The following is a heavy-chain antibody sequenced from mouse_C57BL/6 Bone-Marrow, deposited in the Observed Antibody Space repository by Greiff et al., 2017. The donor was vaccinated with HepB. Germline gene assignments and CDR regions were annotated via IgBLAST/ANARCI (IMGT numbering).Heavy chain of an antibody. CDR2: IHPNSGST. CDR3: TRRGIYDHALYY. CDR1: GYTFTSYW. J-gene: IGHJ2*01. D-gene: IGHD2-4*01. V-gene: IGHV1-64*01. Sequence: QVQLQQPGAELVKPGASVKLSCKASGYTFTSYWMHWVKQRPGQGLEWIGMIHPNSGSTNYNEKFKSKATLTVDKSSSTAYMQLSSLTSEDSAVYYCTRRGIYDHALYYWGQGTTLTVSS.